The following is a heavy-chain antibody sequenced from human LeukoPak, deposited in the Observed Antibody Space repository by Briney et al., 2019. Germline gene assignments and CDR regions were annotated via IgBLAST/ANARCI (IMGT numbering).Heavy chain of an antibody. D-gene: IGHD1-26*01. CDR3: ARERTGSYDPHFDY. CDR1: GFTFSSYA. J-gene: IGHJ4*02. V-gene: IGHV3-48*01. CDR2: ISSSSSTI. Sequence: GGSLRLSCAASGFTFSSYAMSWVRQAPGKGLEWVSYISSSSSTIYYADSVKGRFTISRDNAKNSLYLQMNSLRAEDTAVHYCARERTGSYDPHFDYWGQGTLVTVSS.